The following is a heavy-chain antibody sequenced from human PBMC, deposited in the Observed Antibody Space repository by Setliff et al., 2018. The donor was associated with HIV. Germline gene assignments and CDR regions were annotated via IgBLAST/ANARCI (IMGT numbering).Heavy chain of an antibody. CDR2: VYYSGIT. CDR1: GGSIIDSRYF. J-gene: IGHJ5*01. V-gene: IGHV4-39*01. D-gene: IGHD3-3*01. CDR3: VRHVWSDDFLVPGWFDS. Sequence: SETLSLTCTVSGGSIIDSRYFWGWIRQPPGKGLEWIGSVYYSGITYYSSSLKSRATVSVDTSGIQFSLKLTSVTAADTAVYKCVRHVWSDDFLVPGWFDSWSQGTLVTVSS.